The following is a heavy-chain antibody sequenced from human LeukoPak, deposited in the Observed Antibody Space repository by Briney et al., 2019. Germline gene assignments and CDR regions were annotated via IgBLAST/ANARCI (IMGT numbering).Heavy chain of an antibody. J-gene: IGHJ4*02. CDR3: ARGGDTAIDY. CDR2: INHSGST. D-gene: IGHD5-18*01. Sequence: SETLSLTCAVYGGSFSGYYWSWIRQPPGKGLEWIGEINHSGSTNYNPSLKNRVTISVDTSKNQFSLKLSSVTAADTAVYYCARGGDTAIDYWGQGTLVTVSS. CDR1: GGSFSGYY. V-gene: IGHV4-34*01.